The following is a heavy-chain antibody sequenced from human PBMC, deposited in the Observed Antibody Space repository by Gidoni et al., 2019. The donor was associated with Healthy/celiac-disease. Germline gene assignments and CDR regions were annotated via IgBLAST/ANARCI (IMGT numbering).Heavy chain of an antibody. CDR3: ARESRTIRYSIAVAGDRWDY. V-gene: IGHV1-18*01. CDR2: ISAYNGNT. CDR1: GYTLTSFV. Sequence: QVQLVQSGAEVKKPEASVKVSCKASGYTLTSFVISWGRQAPGKGLEWMGWISAYNGNTNYEQKHQGRVTMTTDTSTSTAYMELRSLRSDDTAVYYGARESRTIRYSIAVAGDRWDYWGQGTLVTVSS. D-gene: IGHD6-19*01. J-gene: IGHJ4*02.